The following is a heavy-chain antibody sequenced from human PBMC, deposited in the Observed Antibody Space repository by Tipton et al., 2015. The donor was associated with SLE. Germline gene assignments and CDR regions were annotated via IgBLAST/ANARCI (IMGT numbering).Heavy chain of an antibody. CDR1: GGSISSHH. J-gene: IGHJ4*02. CDR3: ARLPEYYFDF. V-gene: IGHV4-59*11. CDR2: IYYSGST. Sequence: GLVKPSETLSLTCTVSGGSISSHHWSWIRQPPGKGLEWIGYIYYSGSTYYNPSLESRLTISVDTSKKQFSLKLSSVTAADTALYYCARLPEYYFDFWGQGILVTVSS.